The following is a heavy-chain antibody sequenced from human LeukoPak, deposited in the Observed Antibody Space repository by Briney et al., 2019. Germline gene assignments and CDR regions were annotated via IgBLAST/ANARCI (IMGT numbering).Heavy chain of an antibody. D-gene: IGHD1-26*01. J-gene: IGHJ3*02. CDR2: INPSGGST. Sequence: ASVKVSCKASGYTFTSYYMHWVRQAPGQGLEWMGIINPSGGSTSYAQKFQGRVTMTRDTSTSTVYMELSSLRSEDTAVYYCVRELPEPDAFDIWGQGTMVTVSS. CDR3: VRELPEPDAFDI. V-gene: IGHV1-46*01. CDR1: GYTFTSYY.